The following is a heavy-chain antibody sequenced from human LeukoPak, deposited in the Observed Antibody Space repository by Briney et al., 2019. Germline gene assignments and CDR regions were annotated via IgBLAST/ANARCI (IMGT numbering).Heavy chain of an antibody. CDR1: GGSISSSSNY. J-gene: IGHJ5*02. V-gene: IGHV4-39*01. Sequence: SETLYLTCTVSGGSISSSSNYWGWIRQPPGKGREWIWSLYFSVRTYYKPSLKSRATISVETSRNQFSLKLSSVTAADTAVYYCASILTTFDFWSGAHWFDPWGQGTLVTVSS. CDR2: LYFSVRT. D-gene: IGHD3-3*01. CDR3: ASILTTFDFWSGAHWFDP.